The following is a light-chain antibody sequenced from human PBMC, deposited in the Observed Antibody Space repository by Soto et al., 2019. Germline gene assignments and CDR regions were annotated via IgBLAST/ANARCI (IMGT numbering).Light chain of an antibody. CDR2: AAS. CDR3: QQFNSYPIT. V-gene: IGKV1-12*01. J-gene: IGKJ5*01. CDR1: QGISTN. Sequence: DIQMTQSLSSVSASVGDRFTLTCRASQGISTNLAWYQQKPGKAPKLLIYAASSLQSGVPPRFSGSGSGTDFTLTISSLQPDDFATYFCQQFNSYPITFGQGRLLEVK.